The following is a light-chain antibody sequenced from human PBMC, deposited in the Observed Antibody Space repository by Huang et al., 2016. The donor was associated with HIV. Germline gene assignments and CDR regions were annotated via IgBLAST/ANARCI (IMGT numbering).Light chain of an antibody. V-gene: IGKV1-5*03. CDR2: KAF. CDR3: QQYSTSSFT. Sequence: DIQMTQSPSILSASVGDRVTITCRASQTIGTWLAWFHQKPGKAPILLISKAFKLEIGVPQRFSGSGAGTEFTLTISSLQPDDFATYYCQQYSTSSFTFGQGTKVDIK. CDR1: QTIGTW. J-gene: IGKJ1*01.